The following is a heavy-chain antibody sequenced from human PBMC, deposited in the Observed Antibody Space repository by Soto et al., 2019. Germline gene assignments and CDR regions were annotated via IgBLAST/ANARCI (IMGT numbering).Heavy chain of an antibody. J-gene: IGHJ4*02. V-gene: IGHV4-59*01. CDR1: GGSISSYY. D-gene: IGHD6-13*01. CDR3: ARSELAAAGNYFDY. CDR2: IYYSGST. Sequence: QVQLQESGPGLVKPSETLSLTCTVSGGSISSYYWSWIRQPPGKGLEWIGYIYYSGSTNYNPSLKSRVTISVDTSKNQFSLKLSSVTAADTAVYYCARSELAAAGNYFDYWGQGTLVTVSS.